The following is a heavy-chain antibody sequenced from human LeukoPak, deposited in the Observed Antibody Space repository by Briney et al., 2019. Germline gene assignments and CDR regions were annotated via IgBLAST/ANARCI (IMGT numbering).Heavy chain of an antibody. V-gene: IGHV3-74*01. Sequence: GGSLRLSCAASGFTFASYWMHWVRQAPGKGLVWVSRISSDGSTTSYADSVKGRFTISRDNAKNTLYLQMNSLRAEDTAVYYCTSNFHGDYHYWGQGTLVTVSS. J-gene: IGHJ4*02. CDR3: TSNFHGDYHY. CDR2: ISSDGSTT. CDR1: GFTFASYW. D-gene: IGHD4-17*01.